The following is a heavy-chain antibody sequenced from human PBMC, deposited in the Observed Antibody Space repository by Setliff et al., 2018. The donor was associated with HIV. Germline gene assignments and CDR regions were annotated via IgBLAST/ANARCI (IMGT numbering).Heavy chain of an antibody. J-gene: IGHJ4*02. CDR2: ITPSGGSR. V-gene: IGHV1-46*01. Sequence: ASVKVSCKASGYTFTSYYMHWVRQAPGQGLEWMGIITPSGGSRRYAQKFQGRLTMTRDMSTSTVHMDLSSLRPEDTAVYYCARDVDVYDILTGYHFDYWGQGTLVTVSS. CDR1: GYTFTSYY. D-gene: IGHD3-9*01. CDR3: ARDVDVYDILTGYHFDY.